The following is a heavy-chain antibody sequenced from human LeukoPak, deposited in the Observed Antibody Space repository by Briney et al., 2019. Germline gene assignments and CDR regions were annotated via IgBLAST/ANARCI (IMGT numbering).Heavy chain of an antibody. D-gene: IGHD3-10*01. J-gene: IGHJ4*02. V-gene: IGHV3-23*01. CDR3: AKNMVRGVMTTYYFDY. CDR1: GFTFSSYA. Sequence: PGGSLRLSCAASGFTFSSYAMSWVRQAPGKGLEWVSAISGSGGSTYYADSVKGRFTISRDNSKNTLYLQMNSLRAEDTAVYYCAKNMVRGVMTTYYFDYWGQGTLVTVSS. CDR2: ISGSGGST.